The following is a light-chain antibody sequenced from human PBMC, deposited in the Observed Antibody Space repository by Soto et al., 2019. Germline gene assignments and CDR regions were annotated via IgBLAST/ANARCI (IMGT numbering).Light chain of an antibody. CDR3: QQYNSGT. J-gene: IGKJ1*01. CDR1: QSISSW. CDR2: DAS. Sequence: DIQMTQSPSTLSASVGDRVTITCRASQSISSWLAWYQQKPGKAPKLLIYDASSLESGVPSRFSGSGSGTEFTLTISSLQPDDFATYYYQQYNSGTFGQGTKVDIK. V-gene: IGKV1-5*01.